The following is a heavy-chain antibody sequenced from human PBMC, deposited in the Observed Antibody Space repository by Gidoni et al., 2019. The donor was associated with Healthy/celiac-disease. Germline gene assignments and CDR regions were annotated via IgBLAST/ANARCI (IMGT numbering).Heavy chain of an antibody. CDR3: ARDLKFSYYYDSSGYVDI. CDR2: ISAYNGNT. Sequence: QVQLVQSGAEVKKPGASVKVSCKASGYTFTSYGISWVRQAPGQGLEWMGWISAYNGNTNYAQKLQGRVTMTTDTSTSTAYMELRSLRSDDTAVYYCARDLKFSYYYDSSGYVDIWGQGTMVTVSS. J-gene: IGHJ3*02. V-gene: IGHV1-18*04. D-gene: IGHD3-22*01. CDR1: GYTFTSYG.